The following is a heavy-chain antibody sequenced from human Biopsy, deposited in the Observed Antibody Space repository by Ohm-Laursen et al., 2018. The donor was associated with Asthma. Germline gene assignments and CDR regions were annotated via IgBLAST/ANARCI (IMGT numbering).Heavy chain of an antibody. J-gene: IGHJ5*02. CDR2: IYYSGST. CDR3: ARFTASITIFGVVNNWFDP. V-gene: IGHV4-39*01. D-gene: IGHD3-3*01. CDR1: NGSISSNFYY. Sequence: SDTLSLTRTVSNGSISSNFYYWGWIRQPPGKGLEWIGSIYYSGSTYYNPSLKSRVTISVDTSKNQFSLKLSSVTAADTAVYYCARFTASITIFGVVNNWFDPWGQGTLVTVSS.